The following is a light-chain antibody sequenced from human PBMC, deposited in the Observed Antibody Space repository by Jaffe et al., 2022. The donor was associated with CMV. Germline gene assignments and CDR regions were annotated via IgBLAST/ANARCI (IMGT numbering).Light chain of an antibody. CDR3: SSLAGSNRV. V-gene: IGLV2-8*01. CDR1: SSDVGGYNY. J-gene: IGLJ3*02. Sequence: QSALTQPPSASGSPGQSVTISCTGTSSDVGGYNYVSWYQQHPGKAPRLMIYEVSKRPSRVPDRFSGSKSGNTASLTVSGLQAEDEADYYCSSLAGSNRVFGGGTKLTVL. CDR2: EVS.